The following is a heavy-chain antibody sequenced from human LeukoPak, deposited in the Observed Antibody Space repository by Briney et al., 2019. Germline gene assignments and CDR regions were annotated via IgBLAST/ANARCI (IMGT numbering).Heavy chain of an antibody. Sequence: PSETLSLTCTVSGYSISSGYYWGWIRQPPGKGLGWIGSIYHSGSTYYNPSLKSRVTISVDTSKNQFSLKLSSVTAADTAVYYCARSIAAAGTPLYYYYGMDVWGQGTTVTVS. CDR1: GYSISSGYY. CDR2: IYHSGST. V-gene: IGHV4-38-2*02. J-gene: IGHJ6*02. D-gene: IGHD6-13*01. CDR3: ARSIAAAGTPLYYYYGMDV.